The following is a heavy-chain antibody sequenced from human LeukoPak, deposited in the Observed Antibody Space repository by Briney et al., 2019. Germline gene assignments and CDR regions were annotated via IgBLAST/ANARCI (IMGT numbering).Heavy chain of an antibody. D-gene: IGHD3-22*01. Sequence: GGSLRLSCAASGFTFSSYGMHWVRQAPGKGLEWLAVISYDGSDKYYADSVKGRFTISRDNSKNTLYLQMNSLGAEDTAVYYCAKGSSYYDSSGYYDAFDIWGQGTMVTVSS. V-gene: IGHV3-30*18. CDR3: AKGSSYYDSSGYYDAFDI. CDR1: GFTFSSYG. J-gene: IGHJ3*02. CDR2: ISYDGSDK.